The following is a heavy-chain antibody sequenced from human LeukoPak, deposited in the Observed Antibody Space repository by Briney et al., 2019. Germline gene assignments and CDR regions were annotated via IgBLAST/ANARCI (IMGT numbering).Heavy chain of an antibody. CDR1: GFTFSSYG. CDR2: IWYDGSNK. CDR3: AKICSAYSSSSVDGDAPVDY. J-gene: IGHJ4*02. D-gene: IGHD6-6*01. V-gene: IGHV3-33*03. Sequence: GGSLRLSCAASGFTFSSYGMHWVRQAPGKGLEWVAVIWYDGSNKYYADSVKGRFTISRDNSKNTLYLQMSSLRAEDTAVYYCAKICSAYSSSSVDGDAPVDYWGQGTLVTVSS.